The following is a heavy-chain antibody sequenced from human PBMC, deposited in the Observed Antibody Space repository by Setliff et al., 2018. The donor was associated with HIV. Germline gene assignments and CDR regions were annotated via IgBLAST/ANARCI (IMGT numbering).Heavy chain of an antibody. J-gene: IGHJ6*02. V-gene: IGHV4-59*11. CDR3: ARPVSKNFYGLDV. CDR1: GDSISSHY. CDR2: LYFGGST. Sequence: KTSETLSLTCTVSGDSISSHYWSWIRQPPGKGLEWIGTLYFGGSTSYNSSLRGRVTISAATSKNVFSLNMTSVTAADTAVYYCARPVSKNFYGLDVWGRGTTVTVSS.